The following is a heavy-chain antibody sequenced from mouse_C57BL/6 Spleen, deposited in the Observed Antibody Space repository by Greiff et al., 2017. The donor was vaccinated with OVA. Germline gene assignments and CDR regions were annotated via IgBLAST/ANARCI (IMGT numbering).Heavy chain of an antibody. Sequence: VQLQQSGPVLVKPGASVKMSCKASGYTFTDYYMNWVKQSHGKSLEWIGVINPYNGGTSYNQKFKGKATLTVDKSSSTAYMELNSLTSEDSAVYYCARFTSNWDEDYWGQGTTLTVSS. J-gene: IGHJ2*01. CDR3: ARFTSNWDEDY. D-gene: IGHD4-1*01. CDR1: GYTFTDYY. CDR2: INPYNGGT. V-gene: IGHV1-19*01.